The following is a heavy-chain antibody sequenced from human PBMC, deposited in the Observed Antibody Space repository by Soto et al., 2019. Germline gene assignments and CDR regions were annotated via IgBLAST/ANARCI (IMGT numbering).Heavy chain of an antibody. CDR3: AKANMVRDPLDY. Sequence: EVQLLESGGGLVQPGGSLRLSCAASGFTFSSYAMSWVRQAPGKGLEWVSAISGSGGSTYYADSVKGRFTISRDNSKNPLDRQMNSLRAEDTAGYYCAKANMVRDPLDYWGQGTLVTVSS. D-gene: IGHD3-10*01. J-gene: IGHJ4*02. CDR2: ISGSGGST. V-gene: IGHV3-23*01. CDR1: GFTFSSYA.